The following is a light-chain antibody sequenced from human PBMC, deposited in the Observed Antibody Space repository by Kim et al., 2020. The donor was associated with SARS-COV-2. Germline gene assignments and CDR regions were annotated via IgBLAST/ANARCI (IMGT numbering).Light chain of an antibody. V-gene: IGLV3-1*01. CDR1: KLGDKY. CDR3: QAWDSSTVV. CDR2: QDS. Sequence: SYELTQPPSVSVSPGQTASITCSGDKLGDKYACWYQQKPGQSPVLVIYQDSKRPSGIPERFSGSNSGNTAPLTISGTQAMDEAVYFCQAWDSSTVVFGGG. J-gene: IGLJ2*01.